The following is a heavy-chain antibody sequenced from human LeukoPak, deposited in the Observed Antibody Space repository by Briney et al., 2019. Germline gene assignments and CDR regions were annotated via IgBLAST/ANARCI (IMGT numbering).Heavy chain of an antibody. Sequence: GGSLRLSCAASGFTFDDYAMHWVRQAPGKGLEWVSGISWNSGSIGYAGSVKGRFTISRDNAKNSLYLQMNSLRAEDMALYYCAKDEGRYSYGFLDAFDFWGQGTMVTVSS. CDR1: GFTFDDYA. J-gene: IGHJ3*01. D-gene: IGHD5-18*01. V-gene: IGHV3-9*03. CDR3: AKDEGRYSYGFLDAFDF. CDR2: ISWNSGSI.